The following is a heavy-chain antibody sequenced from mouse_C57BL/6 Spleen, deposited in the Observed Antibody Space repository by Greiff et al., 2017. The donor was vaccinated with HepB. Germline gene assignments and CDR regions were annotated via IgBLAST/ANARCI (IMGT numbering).Heavy chain of an antibody. D-gene: IGHD1-1*01. J-gene: IGHJ2*01. CDR3: ANYYGRH. CDR2: ISSGSSTI. V-gene: IGHV5-17*01. CDR1: GFTFSDYG. Sequence: EVKLMESGGGLVKPGGSLKLSCAASGFTFSDYGMHWVRQAPEKGLEWVAYISSGSSTIYYADTVKGRFTISRDNAKNTLFLQRTRLRSEDTAMYYCANYYGRHWGQGTTLTVAS.